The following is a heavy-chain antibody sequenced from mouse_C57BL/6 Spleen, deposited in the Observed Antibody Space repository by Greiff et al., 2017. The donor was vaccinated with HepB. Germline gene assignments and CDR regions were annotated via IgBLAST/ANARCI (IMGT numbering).Heavy chain of an antibody. CDR1: GYSITSGYY. CDR3: ARYSNYHYFDY. D-gene: IGHD2-5*01. V-gene: IGHV3-6*01. Sequence: EVKLMESGPGLVKPSQSLSLTCSVTGYSITSGYYWNWIRQFPGNKLEWMGYISYDGSNNYNPSLKNRISITRDTSKNQFFLKLNSVTTEDTATYYCARYSNYHYFDYWGQGTTLTVSS. J-gene: IGHJ2*01. CDR2: ISYDGSN.